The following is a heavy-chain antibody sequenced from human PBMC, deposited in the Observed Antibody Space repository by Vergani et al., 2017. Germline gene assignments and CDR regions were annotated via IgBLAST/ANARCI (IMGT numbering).Heavy chain of an antibody. J-gene: IGHJ6*02. Sequence: QVQLVQSGAEVKKPGSSVKVSCKASGGPFKNSAFSWVRQVPGQGLEWMGRIITFFGTTDYAQKFQGRFTIIADEFTKTVDMQLSNLRSEDTAVYYCARGGYCSGGSCYVSYYYYGMDVWGQGTTVTVSS. CDR2: IITFFGTT. D-gene: IGHD2-15*01. CDR1: GGPFKNSA. V-gene: IGHV1-69*13. CDR3: ARGGYCSGGSCYVSYYYYGMDV.